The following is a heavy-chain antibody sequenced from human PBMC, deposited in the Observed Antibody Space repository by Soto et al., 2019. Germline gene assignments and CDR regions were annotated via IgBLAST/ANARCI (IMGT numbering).Heavy chain of an antibody. J-gene: IGHJ4*02. CDR3: ARRGPGSYFDY. D-gene: IGHD2-15*01. CDR1: GFTFSNYA. Sequence: EVQLLDSGGGLVQPGGSLRLSCAASGFTFSNYAMNWVRQAPGKGLEWVSVISGSGDSTYYADSVKGRFTISRDNYKNTLYLQMNSLRAEDTAVYYCARRGPGSYFDYWGQGTLVTVSS. V-gene: IGHV3-23*01. CDR2: ISGSGDST.